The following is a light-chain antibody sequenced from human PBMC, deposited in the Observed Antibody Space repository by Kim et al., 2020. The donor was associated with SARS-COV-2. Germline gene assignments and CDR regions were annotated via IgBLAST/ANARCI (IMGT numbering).Light chain of an antibody. V-gene: IGLV1-44*01. J-gene: IGLJ3*02. CDR2: SNN. Sequence: QSVLTQPPSMSGTPGQRVTISCSGSSSNIGSNPVNWYQQLPGSSPKLLIFSNNQRSSGVPDRVSGSKSGTSASLAISGLQSEDEATYYCAAWDDSLNGRVFGGGIKLAVL. CDR1: SSNIGSNP. CDR3: AAWDDSLNGRV.